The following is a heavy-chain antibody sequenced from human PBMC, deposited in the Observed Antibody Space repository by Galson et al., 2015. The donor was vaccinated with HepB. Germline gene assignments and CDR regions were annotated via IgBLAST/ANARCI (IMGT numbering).Heavy chain of an antibody. CDR1: GFTFSSYG. Sequence: SLRLSCAASGFTFSSYGMHWVHQAPGKGLEWVAVIWYDGSNKYYADSVKGRFTISRDNSKNTLYLQMNSLRAEDTAVYYCARDSGSHGFEDWFDPWGQGTLVTVSS. J-gene: IGHJ5*02. CDR3: ARDSGSHGFEDWFDP. CDR2: IWYDGSNK. V-gene: IGHV3-33*01. D-gene: IGHD1-26*01.